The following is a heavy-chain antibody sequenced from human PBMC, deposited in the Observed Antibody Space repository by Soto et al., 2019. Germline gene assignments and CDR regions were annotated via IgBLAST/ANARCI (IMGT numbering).Heavy chain of an antibody. J-gene: IGHJ6*02. CDR3: ARDRLQTLMDV. Sequence: GGSLRLSCAGSGFTFSSYSMNWVRQAPGKGLEWVSSISSSSSYIYYADSVKGRFTISRDNAKNSLYLQMNSLRAEDTAVYYCARDRLQTLMDVWGQGTTVTVSS. D-gene: IGHD4-4*01. CDR2: ISSSSSYI. V-gene: IGHV3-21*01. CDR1: GFTFSSYS.